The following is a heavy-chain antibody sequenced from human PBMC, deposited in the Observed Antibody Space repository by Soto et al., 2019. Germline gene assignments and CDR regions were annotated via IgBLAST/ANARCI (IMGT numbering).Heavy chain of an antibody. V-gene: IGHV3-23*01. D-gene: IGHD2-2*01. J-gene: IGHJ4*02. CDR1: GFSFSSYA. CDR2: ISGSGGST. CDR3: VKDREYPPYYFLY. Sequence: PGGSVRLSCAASGFSFSSYAMSWVRQAPGKGLEWVSAISGSGGSTYYADSVKGRFTISRDNSKNTLYLQMNSLRAEDTDVSYCVKDREYPPYYFLYWGQATLVSV.